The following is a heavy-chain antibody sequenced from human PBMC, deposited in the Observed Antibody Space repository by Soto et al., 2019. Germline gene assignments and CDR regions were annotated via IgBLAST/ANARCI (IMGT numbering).Heavy chain of an antibody. CDR3: ARGKDFWSGYSVDPDNYGMDV. V-gene: IGHV4-61*01. Sequence: SETLSLTCTVSGGSVSSGSYYWSWIRQPPGKGLEWIGYIYYSGSTNYNPSLKSRVTISVDTSKNQFSLKLSSVTAADTAVYYCARGKDFWSGYSVDPDNYGMDVWGQGTTVTVS. CDR1: GGSVSSGSYY. J-gene: IGHJ6*02. D-gene: IGHD3-3*01. CDR2: IYYSGST.